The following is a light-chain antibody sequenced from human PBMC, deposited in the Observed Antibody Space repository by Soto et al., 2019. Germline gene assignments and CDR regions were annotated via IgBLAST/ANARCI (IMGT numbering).Light chain of an antibody. CDR1: SSNIGRNY. CDR3: AAWDNSLSGLWV. Sequence: QSVLTQPPSASGTPGQRVTISCSGSSSNIGRNYVYWYQQLPGTAPKLPIYRNNQPPSGVPDRSSGSKSGTSASLAVSGLRSEDEADYYCAAWDNSLSGLWVFGGGTKLTVL. CDR2: RNN. J-gene: IGLJ3*02. V-gene: IGLV1-47*01.